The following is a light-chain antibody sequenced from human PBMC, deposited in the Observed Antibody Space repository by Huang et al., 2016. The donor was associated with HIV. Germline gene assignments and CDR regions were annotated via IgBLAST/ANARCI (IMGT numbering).Light chain of an antibody. J-gene: IGKJ1*01. V-gene: IGKV3-15*01. CDR2: GAH. CDR1: PRVSIN. Sequence: EIVMTQPPATLSVSPGVRATLSCRASPRVSINLAWYQQKPGQAPRLLIYGAHTRANCVPARCCCSWSGTKCTLTIASLLSEDFEVYYSQQYHNWVRTFVQGPYVDIK. CDR3: QQYHNWVRT.